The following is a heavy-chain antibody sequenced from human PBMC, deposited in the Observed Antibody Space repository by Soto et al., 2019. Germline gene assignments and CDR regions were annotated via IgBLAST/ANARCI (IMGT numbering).Heavy chain of an antibody. CDR3: ARAPKVSGSSQTRPDF. D-gene: IGHD6-6*01. J-gene: IGHJ4*02. CDR1: IGSFSCYY. Sequence: PSETLSLTCSIYIGSFSCYYWSWIRQPPGKGLEWIGEISQSGNTNYSPSLKSRVSISIDTSKKQFSLNLASVSAADTAVYYCARAPKVSGSSQTRPDFWGQGTLVTVSS. V-gene: IGHV4-34*01. CDR2: ISQSGNT.